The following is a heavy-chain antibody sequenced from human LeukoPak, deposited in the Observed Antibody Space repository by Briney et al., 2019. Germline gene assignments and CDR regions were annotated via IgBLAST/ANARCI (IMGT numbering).Heavy chain of an antibody. CDR3: ARGVLNAVNDDYYYYMDV. Sequence: GASVKVSCKASGYTFTNFGISWVRQAPGQGLEWMGGSIPVVGTTTYAQKFQGRVSITADAWTSTAHLELSSLRPEDTAVYYCARGVLNAVNDDYYYYMDVWGQGTTV. J-gene: IGHJ6*03. CDR1: GYTFTNFG. D-gene: IGHD3-9*01. CDR2: SIPVVGTT. V-gene: IGHV1-69*13.